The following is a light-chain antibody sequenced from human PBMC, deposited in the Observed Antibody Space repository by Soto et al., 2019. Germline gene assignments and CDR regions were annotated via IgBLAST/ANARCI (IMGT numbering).Light chain of an antibody. V-gene: IGKV1-5*01. CDR2: DAY. CDR1: QSIRSW. Sequence: DIQRTQSPSILSASVGDRVTITCPASQSIRSWLAWYQQKPGKATKLLIYDAYSLESGVPSWFSCRRSGTEFTLTIAGLQPEDFATYYCQQYERYSPLTFGGGTKVDIK. CDR3: QQYERYSPLT. J-gene: IGKJ4*01.